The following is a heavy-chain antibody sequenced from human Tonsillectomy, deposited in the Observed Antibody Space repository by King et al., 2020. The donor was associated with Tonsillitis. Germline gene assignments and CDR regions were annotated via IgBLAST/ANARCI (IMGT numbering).Heavy chain of an antibody. J-gene: IGHJ5*02. CDR3: TRSQAGSNWFDP. V-gene: IGHV2-70*04. Sequence: VTLKESGPALVKPTQTLTLTCTFSGFSLSTDEMRVSWFRQPPGKALEWLARIDWDDEKFYSTSLKPRLTISRDTSKNQVVLRMTNMDPGDTATYYCTRSQAGSNWFDPWGRGTLVTVSS. CDR1: GFSLSTDEMR. CDR2: IDWDDEK.